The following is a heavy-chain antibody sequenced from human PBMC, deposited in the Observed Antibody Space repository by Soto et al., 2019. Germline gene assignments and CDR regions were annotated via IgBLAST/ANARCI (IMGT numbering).Heavy chain of an antibody. D-gene: IGHD5-18*01. Sequence: GSLRLSCAASGFIFSDAWLSWVRQAPGKGLEWIGRIRSNTAGGTTDYAAPVKGRFTISRDDSKKTLYLQMNSLKTEDTAVYYCTADDAIQLWSPADYWGQGTLVTVSS. CDR1: GFIFSDAW. J-gene: IGHJ4*02. CDR3: TADDAIQLWSPADY. CDR2: IRSNTAGGTT. V-gene: IGHV3-15*01.